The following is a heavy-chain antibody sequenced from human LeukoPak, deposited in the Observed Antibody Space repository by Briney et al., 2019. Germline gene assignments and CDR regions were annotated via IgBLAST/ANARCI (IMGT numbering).Heavy chain of an antibody. CDR2: IYATGNT. CDR1: GGSMRSDSSF. V-gene: IGHV4-61*02. CDR3: ARELGSECGGYSP. Sequence: SQTLSLTCSVSGGSMRSDSSFWSWIRQPAGKGLEWIGRIYATGNTNYNPSLERRVTISVDTSKNQFSLELTSVTAADTAVYYCARELGSECGGYSPWGQGTLVTVSS. J-gene: IGHJ5*02. D-gene: IGHD5-18*01.